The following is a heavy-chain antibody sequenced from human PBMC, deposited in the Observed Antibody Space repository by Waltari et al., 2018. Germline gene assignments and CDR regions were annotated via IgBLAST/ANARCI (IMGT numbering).Heavy chain of an antibody. CDR3: ARAPATVSFYYFDY. Sequence: QVQLQESGPGLVKPSETLSLTCTVSGGSISSHYWSWIRQPPGKGLEWIGEINHSGSTNDNPALKSRVTISVDTSKNQFSLKLSSVTAADTAVYYCARAPATVSFYYFDYWGQGTLVTVSS. V-gene: IGHV4-59*11. J-gene: IGHJ4*02. CDR1: GGSISSHY. D-gene: IGHD2-2*01. CDR2: INHSGST.